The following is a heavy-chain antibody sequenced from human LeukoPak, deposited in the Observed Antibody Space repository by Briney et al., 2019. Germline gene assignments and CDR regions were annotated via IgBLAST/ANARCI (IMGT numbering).Heavy chain of an antibody. CDR3: ARVEEGYFDC. Sequence: GRSLRLSCAASGFTFSSYNMNWVRQAPGKGLEWVSFTSSSSTYIYYADSVKGRFSISRDNAKNSLYLQMNSLRVEDTAVYYCARVEEGYFDCWGQGTLVTV. CDR1: GFTFSSYN. D-gene: IGHD3-3*01. J-gene: IGHJ4*02. V-gene: IGHV3-21*01. CDR2: TSSSSTYI.